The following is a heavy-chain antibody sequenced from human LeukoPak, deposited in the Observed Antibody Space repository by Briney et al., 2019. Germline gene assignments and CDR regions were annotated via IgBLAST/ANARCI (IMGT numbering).Heavy chain of an antibody. J-gene: IGHJ5*02. CDR2: IYTSGSA. Sequence: SETLSLTCTVSGGSISGYYWNWIRQPPGRGLEWIGYIYTSGSASYNPSLKSRVTISVDTSKNQFSLKLSSVTAADTAVYYCARAIVVVPAAPSDWLDPWGQGTLVTVSS. CDR1: GGSISGYY. CDR3: ARAIVVVPAAPSDWLDP. V-gene: IGHV4-4*09. D-gene: IGHD2-2*01.